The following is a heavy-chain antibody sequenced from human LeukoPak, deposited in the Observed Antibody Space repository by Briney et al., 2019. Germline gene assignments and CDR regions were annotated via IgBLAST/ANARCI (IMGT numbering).Heavy chain of an antibody. CDR1: GGSISSHY. J-gene: IGHJ4*02. V-gene: IGHV4-59*11. CDR2: IYYSGST. Sequence: SETLSLTCTVSGGSISSHYWSWIRQPPGKGLEWIGYIYYSGSTNNNPSLKSRVTISVDTSKNQFSLRLSSVTAEDTAVYYCARASTGSYYLFDYWGQGTLVTVSS. CDR3: ARASTGSYYLFDY. D-gene: IGHD1-26*01.